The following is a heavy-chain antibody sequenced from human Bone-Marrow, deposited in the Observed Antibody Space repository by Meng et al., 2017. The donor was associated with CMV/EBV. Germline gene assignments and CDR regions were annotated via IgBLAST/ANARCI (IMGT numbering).Heavy chain of an antibody. V-gene: IGHV4-39*01. CDR1: GASISSTRFY. Sequence: CAVSGASISSTRFYFWTWFRQPPGKGLEWIGTIEFGVNTFYNPSLKSRVKMSVDTSNIQFSLNLSSVTAADTAVYYCTRRRKQGGFDPWGQGTLVTVS. CDR2: IEFGVNT. CDR3: TRRRKQGGFDP. J-gene: IGHJ5*02.